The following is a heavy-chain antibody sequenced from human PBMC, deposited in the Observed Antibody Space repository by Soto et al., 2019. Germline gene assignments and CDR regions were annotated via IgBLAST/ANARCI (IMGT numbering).Heavy chain of an antibody. CDR1: GYTFTGYY. CDR2: INPNSGGT. CDR3: ARDLLPNSSLISLTDYYGMDV. Sequence: QVQLVQSGAEVKKPGASVKVSCKASGYTFTGYYMHWVRQAPGQGLEWMGWINPNSGGTNYAQKFQGWVTMTRDTSISTAYMELSRLRSDDTAVYYCARDLLPNSSLISLTDYYGMDVWGQGTTVTVSS. D-gene: IGHD6-6*01. V-gene: IGHV1-2*04. J-gene: IGHJ6*02.